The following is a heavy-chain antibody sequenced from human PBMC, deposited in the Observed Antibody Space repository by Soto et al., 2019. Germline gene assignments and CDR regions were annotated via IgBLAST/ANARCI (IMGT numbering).Heavy chain of an antibody. V-gene: IGHV3-30-3*01. CDR2: ISYDGSNK. D-gene: IGHD1-20*01. Sequence: GGSLRLSCAASGFTFSSYAMHWVRQAPGKGLEWVAVISYDGSNKYYADSVKGRFTISRENSKNTLYLQMNSLRAEDTAVYYCARDPYNGPRYYYGMDVWGQGTTVTVSS. J-gene: IGHJ6*02. CDR3: ARDPYNGPRYYYGMDV. CDR1: GFTFSSYA.